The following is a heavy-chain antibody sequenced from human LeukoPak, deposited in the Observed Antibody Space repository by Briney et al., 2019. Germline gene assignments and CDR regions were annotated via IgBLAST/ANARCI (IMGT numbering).Heavy chain of an antibody. J-gene: IGHJ5*02. D-gene: IGHD3/OR15-3a*01. CDR2: ISTSGST. V-gene: IGHV4-61*09. CDR3: ARQEIGLRSFDP. Sequence: PSETLSLTCTVSGASISSGNDYWSWIRQPAGKGLESIGHISTSGSTNYNPSLKSRVTMSVDTSKNQFSLKLSSVTAAGTAVYYCARQEIGLRSFDPWGQGTLVTVSS. CDR1: GASISSGNDY.